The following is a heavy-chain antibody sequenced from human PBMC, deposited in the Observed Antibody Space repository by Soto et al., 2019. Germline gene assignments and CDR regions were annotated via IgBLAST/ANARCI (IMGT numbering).Heavy chain of an antibody. D-gene: IGHD1-1*01. CDR1: GGSITTGGRY. V-gene: IGHV4-31*02. Sequence: QVRLQEWGPGLVKPSQTLSLKCSVSGGSITTGGRYWSWIRQLPGKGLEWIGDIYYSGNTYYNASLKTRVTTSVEAAKHQFSLKLSSVTAADKAVYYCAQALVFTGGDGFDIWGQGRLVTVSS. J-gene: IGHJ3*02. CDR2: IYYSGNT. CDR3: AQALVFTGGDGFDI.